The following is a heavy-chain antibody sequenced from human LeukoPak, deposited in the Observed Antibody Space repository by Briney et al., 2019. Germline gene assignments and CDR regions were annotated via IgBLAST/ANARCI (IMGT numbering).Heavy chain of an antibody. J-gene: IGHJ4*02. CDR2: IKSKTDGGTT. V-gene: IGHV3-15*01. D-gene: IGHD2-21*01. CDR1: RFTLSNAW. CDR3: TPTPHSGGY. Sequence: PGGSLRLSCAASRFTLSNAWMSWVRQAPGKGQEWVCRIKSKTDGGTTDYAAPVKGRFTISRADSKNTLYLQMNSLKTEDTAVYYCTPTPHSGGYWGQGTLVPVSS.